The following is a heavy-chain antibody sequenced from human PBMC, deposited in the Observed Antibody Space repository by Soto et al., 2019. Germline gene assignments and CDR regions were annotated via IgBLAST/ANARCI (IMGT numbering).Heavy chain of an antibody. D-gene: IGHD5-18*01. CDR1: GGSFSGYY. J-gene: IGHJ6*02. CDR3: ARMPPIPWRIQLWFSDYYYGMDV. V-gene: IGHV4-34*01. Sequence: NPSETLSLTCAVYGGSFSGYYWSWIRQPPGKGLEWIGEINHSGSTNYNPSLKSRVTISVDTSKNQFSLKLSSVTAADTAVYYCARMPPIPWRIQLWFSDYYYGMDVWGQGTTVTVSS. CDR2: INHSGST.